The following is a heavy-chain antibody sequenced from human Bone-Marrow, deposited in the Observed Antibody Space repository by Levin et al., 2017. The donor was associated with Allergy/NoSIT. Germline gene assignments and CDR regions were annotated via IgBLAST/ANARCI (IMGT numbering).Heavy chain of an antibody. J-gene: IGHJ2*01. CDR2: ISGSGGVT. CDR3: ARDPTGGYSGYEVRYFDL. CDR1: GITFSSYP. Sequence: GGSLRLSCVASGITFSSYPMSWVRQAPGKGLEWVSSISGSGGVTQYAGSVKGRFTISRDNSKNTLYLQMNSLRAEDTAVYSCARDPTGGYSGYEVRYFDLWGRGTQVTVSS. D-gene: IGHD5-12*01. V-gene: IGHV3-23*01.